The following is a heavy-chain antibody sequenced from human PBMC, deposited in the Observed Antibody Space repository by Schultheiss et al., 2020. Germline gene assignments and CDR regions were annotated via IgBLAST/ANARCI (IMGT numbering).Heavy chain of an antibody. CDR1: GGSSSGYY. J-gene: IGHJ6*03. CDR2: INHSGTT. CDR3: ARGPTKFKHRTYYYYYYMDV. D-gene: IGHD3-9*01. Sequence: SETLSLTCAVYGGSSSGYYWIWIHQPPGKGLEWVGEINHSGTTNYNPSLKSRVTISVDTSRRQFSLKLKSVTAADTAVYYCARGPTKFKHRTYYYYYYMDVWGKGTTVTVSS. V-gene: IGHV4-34*01.